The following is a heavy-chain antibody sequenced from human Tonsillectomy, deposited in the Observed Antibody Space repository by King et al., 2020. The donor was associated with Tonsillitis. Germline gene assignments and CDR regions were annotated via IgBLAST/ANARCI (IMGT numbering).Heavy chain of an antibody. V-gene: IGHV4-59*01. Sequence: QLQESGPGLVKPSETLSLTCIVSGGSISSYYWSWIRQPPGKGLEWIGYVYYSGSTNYNPSLKSRVTISVDTSKNQFSLKLSSVTAADTAVYYCARGNGDYTGYYYYYYMDVWGKGTTVTVSS. CDR1: GGSISSYY. CDR2: VYYSGST. J-gene: IGHJ6*03. D-gene: IGHD4-17*01. CDR3: ARGNGDYTGYYYYYYMDV.